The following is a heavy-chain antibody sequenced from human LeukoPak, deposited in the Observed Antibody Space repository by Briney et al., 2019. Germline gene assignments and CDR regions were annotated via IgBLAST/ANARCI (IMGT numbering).Heavy chain of an antibody. CDR3: AIERSSWNYYYYYYMDV. D-gene: IGHD6-13*01. V-gene: IGHV1-8*01. J-gene: IGHJ6*03. Sequence: SVKVSCKASGYTFTSYDINWVRQATGQGLEWMGWMNPNSGNTGYAQKFQGRVTMTRNTSISTAYMELSSLRSEDTAVYYCAIERSSWNYYYYYYMDVWGKGTTVTVSS. CDR2: MNPNSGNT. CDR1: GYTFTSYD.